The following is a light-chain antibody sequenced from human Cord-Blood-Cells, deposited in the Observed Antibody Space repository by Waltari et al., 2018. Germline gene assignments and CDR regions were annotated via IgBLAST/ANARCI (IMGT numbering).Light chain of an antibody. V-gene: IGKV1D-12*01. Sequence: DIQMTQSPPSVSAYVADRATITCRASQGISSWLACYQQKPWKAPKLLIYAASSLQSGVTSRFSGSGSGTNFTLTISSLQPEDFATSYCQQANCIPFTFGPGTKVDIK. J-gene: IGKJ3*01. CDR1: QGISSW. CDR2: AAS. CDR3: QQANCIPFT.